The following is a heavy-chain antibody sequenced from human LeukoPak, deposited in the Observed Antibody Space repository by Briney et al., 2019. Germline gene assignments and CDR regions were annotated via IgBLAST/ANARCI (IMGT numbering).Heavy chain of an antibody. CDR2: FDPEDGET. D-gene: IGHD3-10*01. J-gene: IGHJ4*02. Sequence: ASVKVSCKVSGYTLTELSMHWVRQAPGKGLEWMGGFDPEDGETIYAQKFQGRVTMTEATSTDTAYMELSSLRSEDTAVYYCATGTSKRMVRGVIIGDVFDYWGQGTLVTASS. CDR3: ATGTSKRMVRGVIIGDVFDY. V-gene: IGHV1-24*01. CDR1: GYTLTELS.